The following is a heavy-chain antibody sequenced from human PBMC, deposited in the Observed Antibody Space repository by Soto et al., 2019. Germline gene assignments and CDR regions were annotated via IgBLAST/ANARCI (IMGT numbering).Heavy chain of an antibody. J-gene: IGHJ6*03. D-gene: IGHD2-2*01. CDR3: ARTYVTDVVVVPASKDYMDV. V-gene: IGHV4-31*03. Sequence: SETLSLTCTVSGGSISSGGSYWSWIRQHPGKGLEWIGYIYYSGSTYYNPSLKSRVTISVDTSKNLFSLKLSSVTAADTAVYYCARTYVTDVVVVPASKDYMDVWGKGTTVTVSS. CDR2: IYYSGST. CDR1: GGSISSGGSY.